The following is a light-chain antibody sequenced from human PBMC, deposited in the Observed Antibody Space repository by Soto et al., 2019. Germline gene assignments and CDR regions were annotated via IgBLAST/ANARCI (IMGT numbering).Light chain of an antibody. CDR3: QHRYVRSST. J-gene: IGKJ1*01. Sequence: EIVLTQSPATLSLSPGERATLSCRASHSVSSYLAWYQQKAGQAPRLLIYDASNRATGIPARFSGGRAGGTYFTLTISIQQQEDFADYCQHRYVRSSTFGQGTKVDIK. V-gene: IGKV3-11*01. CDR2: DAS. CDR1: HSVSSY.